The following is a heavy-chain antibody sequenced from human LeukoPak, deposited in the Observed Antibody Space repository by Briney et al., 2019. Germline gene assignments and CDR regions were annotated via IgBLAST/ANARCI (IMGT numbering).Heavy chain of an antibody. V-gene: IGHV1-2*02. CDR1: GYTFTGYY. D-gene: IGHD2-2*02. J-gene: IGHJ4*02. CDR2: INPNSGGT. CDR3: ARDRIGVVAPAAIPIGSDY. Sequence: GASVKVSCKASGYTFTGYYMHWVRQAPGQGLEWMGWINPNSGGTNYAQKFQGRVTMTRDTSISTAYMELSRLRSDDTAVYYCARDRIGVVAPAAIPIGSDYWGQGTLVTVSS.